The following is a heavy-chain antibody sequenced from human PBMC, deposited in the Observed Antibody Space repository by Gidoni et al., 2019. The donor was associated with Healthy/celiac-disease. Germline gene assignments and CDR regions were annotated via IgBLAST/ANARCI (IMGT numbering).Heavy chain of an antibody. V-gene: IGHV4-39*07. J-gene: IGHJ4*02. Sequence: QLQLQESGPGLVKPSETLSLTCTVSGGSISSSSYYWGWIRQPPGKGLEWSGSSDYSGSTYYNPSLKSRVTISVDTSKNQYSLKLSSVTAADTAVYYCARSIVVVTAIPDYWGQGTLVTVSS. CDR2: SDYSGST. CDR3: ARSIVVVTAIPDY. CDR1: GGSISSSSYY. D-gene: IGHD2-21*02.